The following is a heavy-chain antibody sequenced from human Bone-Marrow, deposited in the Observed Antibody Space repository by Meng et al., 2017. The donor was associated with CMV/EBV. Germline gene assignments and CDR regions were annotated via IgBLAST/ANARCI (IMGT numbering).Heavy chain of an antibody. D-gene: IGHD6-6*01. Sequence: GGSLRLSCVASGFTFSTYEMNWVRQAPGKGLEWVSYISTSGSIIYYADSVKGRFTISRDNAKNSLYLQMNSLRAEDTAVYYCARPQYSRTSGLDGMDVWGQGTTVTVSS. V-gene: IGHV3-48*03. J-gene: IGHJ6*02. CDR1: GFTFSTYE. CDR3: ARPQYSRTSGLDGMDV. CDR2: ISTSGSII.